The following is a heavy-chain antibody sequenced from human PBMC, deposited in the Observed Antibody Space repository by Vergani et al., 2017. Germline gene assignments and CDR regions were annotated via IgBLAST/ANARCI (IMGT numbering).Heavy chain of an antibody. J-gene: IGHJ6*02. CDR3: ARETDTGSSVSYNYYAMDV. CDR1: GGTFSDHY. V-gene: IGHV3-11*04. D-gene: IGHD3-9*01. Sequence: QVQLVESGGGLVKPGGSLRLSCAASGGTFSDHYMSWVRQAPGKGLEWISYMSSGDAIYYADSVKGRFTVSRENTKNTLYLQMNSLRAEDTAVYYCARETDTGSSVSYNYYAMDVWGQGTTVSVSS. CDR2: MSSGDAI.